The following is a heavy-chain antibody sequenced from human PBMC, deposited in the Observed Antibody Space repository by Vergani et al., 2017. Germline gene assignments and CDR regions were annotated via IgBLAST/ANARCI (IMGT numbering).Heavy chain of an antibody. CDR3: ARRVVTGTTWPRAFDI. J-gene: IGHJ3*02. V-gene: IGHV5-51*01. CDR1: GYSFTSYW. D-gene: IGHD1-1*01. Sequence: EVQLVQSGAEVKKPGASLKISCKGSGYSFTSYWIGWVRQMPGKGLEWMGFIYPGDSDTRYSPSFQGQVTISADKSISTAYLQWSSLKASDTAMYYCARRVVTGTTWPRAFDIWGQGTMVTVSS. CDR2: IYPGDSDT.